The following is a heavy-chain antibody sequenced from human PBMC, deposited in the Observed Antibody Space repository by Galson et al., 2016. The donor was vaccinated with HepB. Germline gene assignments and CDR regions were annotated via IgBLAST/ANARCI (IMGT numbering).Heavy chain of an antibody. J-gene: IGHJ6*02. CDR2: IWYDGSNK. Sequence: SCAASGFTFSSYGMHWVRQAPGKGLEWVAVIWYDGSNKYYADSVKGRFTISRDNSKNTLYLQMNSLRAEDTAVYYCARDTKGRVEVVVAANYYYYYGMDVWDQGPTVTVSS. V-gene: IGHV3-33*01. CDR1: GFTFSSYG. D-gene: IGHD2-15*01. CDR3: ARDTKGRVEVVVAANYYYYYGMDV.